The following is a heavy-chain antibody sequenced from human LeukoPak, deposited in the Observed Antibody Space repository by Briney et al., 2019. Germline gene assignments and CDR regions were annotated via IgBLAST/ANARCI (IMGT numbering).Heavy chain of an antibody. CDR2: IYYSGST. V-gene: IGHV4-31*03. J-gene: IGHJ6*02. Sequence: SQTLSLTCTVSGGSISSGGYYWSWIRQHPGKGLEWIGYIYYSGSTYYNPFLKSRVTISVDTSKNQFSLKLSSVTAADTAVYYCARTAYCGGDCYPYYYYGMDVWGQGTTVTVSS. D-gene: IGHD2-21*02. CDR3: ARTAYCGGDCYPYYYYGMDV. CDR1: GGSISSGGYY.